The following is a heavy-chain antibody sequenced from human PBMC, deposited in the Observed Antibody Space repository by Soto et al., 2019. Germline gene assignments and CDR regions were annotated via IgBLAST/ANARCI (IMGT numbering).Heavy chain of an antibody. CDR2: INPSGGST. Sequence: ASVKVSCKASGYTFTSYYMHWVRQAPGQGLEWMGIINPSGGSTSYAQKFQGRVTMTRDTSTSTVYMELSSLRSEDTAVYYRARDLTTVTKTRYYYYGMDVWGQGTTVTVSS. J-gene: IGHJ6*02. D-gene: IGHD4-17*01. CDR3: ARDLTTVTKTRYYYYGMDV. V-gene: IGHV1-46*01. CDR1: GYTFTSYY.